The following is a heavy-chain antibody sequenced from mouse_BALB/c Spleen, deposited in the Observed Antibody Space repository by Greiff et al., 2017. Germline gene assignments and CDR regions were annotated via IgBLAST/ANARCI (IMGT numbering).Heavy chain of an antibody. Sequence: EVQLVESGGGLVQPGGSRKLSCAASGFTFSSFGMHWVRQAPEKGLEWVAYISSGSSTIYYADTVKGRFTISRDNPKNTLFLQMTSLRSEDTAMYYCARGAYGNYVDYAMDYWGQGTSVTVSS. V-gene: IGHV5-17*02. D-gene: IGHD2-1*01. J-gene: IGHJ4*01. CDR1: GFTFSSFG. CDR2: ISSGSSTI. CDR3: ARGAYGNYVDYAMDY.